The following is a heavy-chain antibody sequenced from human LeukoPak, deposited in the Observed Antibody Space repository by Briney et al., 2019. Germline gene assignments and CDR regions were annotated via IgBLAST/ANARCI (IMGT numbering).Heavy chain of an antibody. CDR2: IYHSGST. D-gene: IGHD3-10*01. J-gene: IGHJ3*02. CDR1: GGSISSSSYY. CDR3: ARDPALGFGEIQFDAFDI. V-gene: IGHV4-39*07. Sequence: SETLSLTCTVSGGSISSSSYYWGWIRQPPGKGLEWIGSIYHSGSTYYNPSLKSRVTISVDTSKNQFSLKLSSVTAADTAVYYCARDPALGFGEIQFDAFDIWGQGTMVTVSS.